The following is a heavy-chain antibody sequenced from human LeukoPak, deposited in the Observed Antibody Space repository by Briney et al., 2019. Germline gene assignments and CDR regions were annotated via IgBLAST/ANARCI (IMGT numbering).Heavy chain of an antibody. Sequence: SQTLSLTCAISGDSVSNNGAAWNWIRQSPSRGLEWLGRTYYRSQWYSDYAVSVKGRITINPDTSKNQFSLQLNSVTPEDTAVYYCARGWGGNIDQWGQGTLVTVSS. V-gene: IGHV6-1*01. CDR3: ARGWGGNIDQ. CDR1: GDSVSNNGAA. D-gene: IGHD3-16*01. CDR2: TYYRSQWYS. J-gene: IGHJ5*02.